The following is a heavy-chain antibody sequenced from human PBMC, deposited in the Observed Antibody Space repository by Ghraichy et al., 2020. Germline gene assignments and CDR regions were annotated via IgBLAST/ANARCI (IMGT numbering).Heavy chain of an antibody. J-gene: IGHJ4*02. CDR2: ISGAGST. V-gene: IGHV3-23*01. D-gene: IGHD7-27*01. CDR3: AKDRTSWGPTFHDY. Sequence: GGSLRLSCAASGFTFSSYAISWVRQAPGKGLEWVSSISGAGSTYYAESVKGRFTISRDNSKNTLFLEMNSLRAEDTAVYYCAKDRTSWGPTFHDYWGQGTLVTVSA. CDR1: GFTFSSYA.